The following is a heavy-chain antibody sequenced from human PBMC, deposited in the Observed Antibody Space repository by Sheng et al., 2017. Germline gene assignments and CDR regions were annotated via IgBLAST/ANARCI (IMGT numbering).Heavy chain of an antibody. CDR2: INTYNGYT. Sequence: HVQLVQSGAEVKKPGASVKVSCKASGYTFASYGISWVRQAPGQGLEWMGWINTYNGYTNYAQKLQGRVTMTTDTSTSTAYMELRSLRSDDTAVYYCARTWMVRGVIVFPGWFDPWGQGTLVTVSS. D-gene: IGHD3-10*01. CDR3: ARTWMVRGVIVFPGWFDP. CDR1: GYTFASYG. J-gene: IGHJ5*02. V-gene: IGHV1-18*01.